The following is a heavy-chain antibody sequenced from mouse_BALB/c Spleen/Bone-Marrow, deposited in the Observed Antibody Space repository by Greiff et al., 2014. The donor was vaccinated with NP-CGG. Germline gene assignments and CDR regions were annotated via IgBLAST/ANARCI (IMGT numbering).Heavy chain of an antibody. Sequence: EVQGVESGPELVKPGASVKMSCKASGYTFTSYVIHWVKQKPGQGLEWIGYINPYNDGTKYNEKFKGKATLTSDKSSSTAYMELSSLTSEDSAVYYCARGGYYGTSLYWYFDVWGAGTTVTVSS. V-gene: IGHV1-14*01. D-gene: IGHD1-1*01. CDR3: ARGGYYGTSLYWYFDV. CDR2: INPYNDGT. CDR1: GYTFTSYV. J-gene: IGHJ1*01.